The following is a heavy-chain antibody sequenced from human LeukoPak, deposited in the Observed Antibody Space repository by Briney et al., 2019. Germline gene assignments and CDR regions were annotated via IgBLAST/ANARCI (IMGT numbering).Heavy chain of an antibody. V-gene: IGHV4-39*07. Sequence: PSETLSLTCTVSGGSISSSSYYWGWIRQPPGKGLEWIGSIYYSGSTNYNPSLKSRVTISVDKSKNQFSLKLTSVTVADTAVYYCARDGRGSGYDGFDYWGQGTLVTVSS. J-gene: IGHJ4*02. CDR2: IYYSGST. CDR3: ARDGRGSGYDGFDY. CDR1: GGSISSSSYY. D-gene: IGHD5-12*01.